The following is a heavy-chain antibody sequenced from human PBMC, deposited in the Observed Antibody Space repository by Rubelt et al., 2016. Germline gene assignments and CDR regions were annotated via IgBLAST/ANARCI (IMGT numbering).Heavy chain of an antibody. Sequence: QVQLQQWGAGLLKPSETLSLTCAVSGGSFSGYYWSWIRQPPGKGLEWTGEISHSGSTNYNPSLKSRVTMSVATSKKHVARTLSSVTAADTYGYYCTSHESSSGNGGRSEYWGQGGLVTVSS. V-gene: IGHV4-34*01. CDR2: ISHSGST. CDR1: GGSFSGYY. D-gene: IGHD2-15*01. J-gene: IGHJ4*02. CDR3: TSHESSSGNGGRSEY.